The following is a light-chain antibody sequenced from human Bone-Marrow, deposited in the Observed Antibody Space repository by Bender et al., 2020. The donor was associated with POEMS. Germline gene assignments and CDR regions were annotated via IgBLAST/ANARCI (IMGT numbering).Light chain of an antibody. Sequence: QSALTQPRSVSGSPGQSITISCTGTNSDVGNYNLVSWYQQNPGKAPKLMIYDVDNRPSGVSNRFSGSKSGNTASLTISGLQAEDEADYYCSSYTGSGTWMFGGGTKLTVL. CDR3: SSYTGSGTWM. CDR2: DVD. V-gene: IGLV2-14*02. J-gene: IGLJ3*02. CDR1: NSDVGNYNL.